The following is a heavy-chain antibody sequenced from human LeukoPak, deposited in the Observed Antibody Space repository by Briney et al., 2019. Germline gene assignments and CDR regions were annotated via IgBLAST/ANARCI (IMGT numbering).Heavy chain of an antibody. V-gene: IGHV3-23*01. J-gene: IGHJ3*01. CDR2: VSGSGSST. CDR1: GFTVSSNY. Sequence: PGGSLRLSCAASGFTVSSNYMSWVRQAPGRGLEWVSGVSGSGSSTYYGDSVKGRFTISRDNSKNTLYLQMNSLRAEDTAVYYCARRKIAAPAGEALAFWGQGTMVTVSS. D-gene: IGHD2-2*01. CDR3: ARRKIAAPAGEALAF.